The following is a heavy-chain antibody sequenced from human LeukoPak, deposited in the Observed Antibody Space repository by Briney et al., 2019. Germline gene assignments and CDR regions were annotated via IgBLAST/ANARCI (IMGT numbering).Heavy chain of an antibody. D-gene: IGHD4/OR15-4a*01. CDR3: ARRAGAYSHPYDY. J-gene: IGHJ4*02. V-gene: IGHV3-53*01. Sequence: GGSLRLSCAASGFTFSTYNMNWVRQAPGKGLEWVSFIYSDNTHYSDSVKGRFTISRGNSKNTLYLQMNSLRAEDTAVYYCARRAGAYSHPYDYWGQGTLVTVSS. CDR1: GFTFSTYN. CDR2: IYSDNT.